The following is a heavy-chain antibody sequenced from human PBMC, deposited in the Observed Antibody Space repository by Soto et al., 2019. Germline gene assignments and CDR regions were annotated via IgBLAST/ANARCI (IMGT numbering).Heavy chain of an antibody. Sequence: SETLSLTCTVSGGSISSYYWSWIRQPPGKGLEWIGYIYYSGSTNYNPSLKSRVTISVDTSKNQFSLKLSSVTAADTAVYYCARGVGYCSSTSCPLGLYYYYMDVWGKGTTVTVSS. D-gene: IGHD2-2*03. CDR2: IYYSGST. V-gene: IGHV4-59*01. J-gene: IGHJ6*03. CDR1: GGSISSYY. CDR3: ARGVGYCSSTSCPLGLYYYYMDV.